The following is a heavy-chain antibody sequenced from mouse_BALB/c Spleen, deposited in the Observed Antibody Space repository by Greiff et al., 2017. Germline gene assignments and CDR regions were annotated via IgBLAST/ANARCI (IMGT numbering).Heavy chain of an antibody. V-gene: IGHV1-82*01. Sequence: QVQLQQSGPELVKPGASVKISCKASGYAFSSSWMNWVKQRPGQGLEWIGRIYPGDGDTNYNGKFKGKATLTADKSSSTAYMQLSSLTSVDSAVYCCARTPLRYYAMDYWGQGTAVTVSS. CDR1: GYAFSSSW. CDR3: ARTPLRYYAMDY. J-gene: IGHJ4*01. D-gene: IGHD1-1*01. CDR2: IYPGDGDT.